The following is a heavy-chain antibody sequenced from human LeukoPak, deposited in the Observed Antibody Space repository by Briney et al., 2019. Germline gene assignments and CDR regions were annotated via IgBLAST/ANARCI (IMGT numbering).Heavy chain of an antibody. D-gene: IGHD6-19*01. Sequence: GASVKVSCKASGYTFTSYAMHWVRQAPGQRLEWMGWINAGNGNTKYSQEFQGRVTITRDTSASTAYMELSSLRSEDMAVYYCARDRVAGPTFDDYWGQGTLVTVSS. CDR1: GYTFTSYA. CDR2: INAGNGNT. V-gene: IGHV1-3*03. J-gene: IGHJ4*02. CDR3: ARDRVAGPTFDDY.